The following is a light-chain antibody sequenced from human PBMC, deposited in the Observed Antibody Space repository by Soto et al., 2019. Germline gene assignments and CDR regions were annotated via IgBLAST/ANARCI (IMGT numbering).Light chain of an antibody. J-gene: IGKJ1*01. CDR2: KAS. CDR1: RSISSW. Sequence: DIQMTQSPSTLSASVGDRVTITCRASRSISSWLAWYQQKPGKAPKLLIYKASSLESGVPSRFSGSGSGTDFTLTISGLEPEDFAVYYCQQYGSSLSTFGQGTKVDIK. V-gene: IGKV1-5*03. CDR3: QQYGSSLST.